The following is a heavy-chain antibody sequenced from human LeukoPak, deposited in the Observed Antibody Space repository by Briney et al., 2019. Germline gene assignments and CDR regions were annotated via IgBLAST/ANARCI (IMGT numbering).Heavy chain of an antibody. D-gene: IGHD3-22*01. CDR1: GFTFSGFA. CDR2: FSGSGGHT. J-gene: IGHJ3*01. CDR3: AKGRRTFIVVVIDAFDV. Sequence: GGSLRLSCAASGFTFSGFAMSWIRQAPGKGLEWVSAFSGSGGHTYYADAVEGRFTISRDTSKNTLYLQMNSLRAEDTAVYYCAKGRRTFIVVVIDAFDVWGQGTMVTVSS. V-gene: IGHV3-23*01.